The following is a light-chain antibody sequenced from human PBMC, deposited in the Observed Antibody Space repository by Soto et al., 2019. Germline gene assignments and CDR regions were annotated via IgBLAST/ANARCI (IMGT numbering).Light chain of an antibody. V-gene: IGKV1-5*03. J-gene: IGKJ1*01. CDR1: QTISSW. CDR3: QHYNSYSEA. Sequence: DIQMTQSTSTLSGSVGDRVTITCRASQTISSWLAWYQQKPGKAPKLLIYKASTLKSGVPSRFSGSGSGTEFTLTISSLQPDDFSTYYRQHYNSYSEAFGQGTKVELK. CDR2: KAS.